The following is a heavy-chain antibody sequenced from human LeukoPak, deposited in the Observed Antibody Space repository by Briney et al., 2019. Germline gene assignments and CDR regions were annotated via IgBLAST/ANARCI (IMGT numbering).Heavy chain of an antibody. Sequence: TGGSLRLSWASCGFTFSSYAMSWVRQAPGKGLEWVSAISGSGGSTYYADSVKGRFTISRDNSKNTLYLQMNSLRAEDTAVYYCAKIETYSGNYFDXWGQGTLVTV. V-gene: IGHV3-23*01. CDR3: AKIETYSGNYFDX. D-gene: IGHD2-15*01. J-gene: IGHJ4*02. CDR1: GFTFSSYA. CDR2: ISGSGGST.